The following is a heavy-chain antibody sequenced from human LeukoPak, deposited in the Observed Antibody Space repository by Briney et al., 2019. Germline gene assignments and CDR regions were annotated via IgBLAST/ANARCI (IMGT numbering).Heavy chain of an antibody. J-gene: IGHJ4*02. CDR1: GGSISSSSYY. D-gene: IGHD3-22*01. V-gene: IGHV4-39*01. Sequence: SETLSPTCTVSGGSISSSSYYWGWIRQPPGKGLEWIGSIYYSGSTYYNPSLKSRVTISVDTSKNQFSLKLSSVTAADTAVYYCATHPPDYYDSSGYERAYYFDYWGQGTLVTVSS. CDR3: ATHPPDYYDSSGYERAYYFDY. CDR2: IYYSGST.